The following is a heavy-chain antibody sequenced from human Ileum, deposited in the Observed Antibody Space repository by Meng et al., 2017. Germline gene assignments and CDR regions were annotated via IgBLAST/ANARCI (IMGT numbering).Heavy chain of an antibody. CDR3: ALTPDSSNMHNAFKI. D-gene: IGHD3-22*01. J-gene: IGHJ3*02. V-gene: IGHV4-31*03. Sequence: QLPLDCPGPTLVRPPPPLPPTGTVLGGSTSSGGNYWSWLRQLPGKGLEYIGYIYHSGTTYYSPSLKSRVTISVDTSRNQFSLRMSSVAAADTAVYYCALTPDSSNMHNAFKIWGQGTMVTVSS. CDR1: GGSTSSGGNY. CDR2: IYHSGTT.